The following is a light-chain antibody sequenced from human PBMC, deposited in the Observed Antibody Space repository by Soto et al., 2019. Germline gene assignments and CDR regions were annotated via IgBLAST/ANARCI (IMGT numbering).Light chain of an antibody. CDR1: QSISTY. V-gene: IGKV1-39*01. Sequence: IKMSQSPAAVSASVGDRVTITCRASQSISTYLNWYQQKPGKAPNLLIYGSSSLQSGVPSRFSGSGSGTDFTLTISSLQPGDFATYYCQQSYNTPTTFGQGTKV. CDR3: QQSYNTPTT. J-gene: IGKJ2*01. CDR2: GSS.